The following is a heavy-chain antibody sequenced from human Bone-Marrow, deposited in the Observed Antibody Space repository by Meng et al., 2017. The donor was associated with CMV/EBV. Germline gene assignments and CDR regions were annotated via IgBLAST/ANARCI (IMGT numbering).Heavy chain of an antibody. V-gene: IGHV3-53*01. CDR3: ATYFDY. CDR2: IYSGGST. J-gene: IGHJ4*02. CDR1: GFTVSSNY. Sequence: GESLKISCAASGFTVSSNYMSWVRQAPGKGLEWVSVIYSGGSTYYADSVKGRFTISRDNSKNTLYLQMNSLRAEDTAVYYCATYFDYWGQGTLVTVSS.